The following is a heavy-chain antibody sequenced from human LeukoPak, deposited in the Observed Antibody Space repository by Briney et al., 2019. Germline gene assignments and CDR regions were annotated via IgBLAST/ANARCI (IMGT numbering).Heavy chain of an antibody. CDR3: ARDKWTAVAHYYYYYGMDV. J-gene: IGHJ6*02. CDR2: IYYSGST. Sequence: TSQTLSLTCTVSGGSISSGGYYWSWIRQHPGKGLEWIGYIYYSGSTYYNPSLKSRVTISVDTSKNQFSPKVSSVTAADTAVYYCARDKWTAVAHYYYYYGMDVWGQGTTVTVSS. V-gene: IGHV4-31*03. D-gene: IGHD6-19*01. CDR1: GGSISSGGYY.